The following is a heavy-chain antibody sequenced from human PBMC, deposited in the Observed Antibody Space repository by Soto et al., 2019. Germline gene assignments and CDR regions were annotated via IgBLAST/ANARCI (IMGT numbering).Heavy chain of an antibody. D-gene: IGHD5-18*01. CDR1: GYTFTGYY. CDR2: INPNSGGT. Sequence: ASVKVSCKASGYTFTGYYMHWVRQAPGQGLEWMGWINPNSGGTNYAQKFQGWVTMTRDTSISTAYMELSRLRSDDTAVYYCARTVSGYSYDYYGMDVWGQGTTVTVSS. J-gene: IGHJ6*02. V-gene: IGHV1-2*04. CDR3: ARTVSGYSYDYYGMDV.